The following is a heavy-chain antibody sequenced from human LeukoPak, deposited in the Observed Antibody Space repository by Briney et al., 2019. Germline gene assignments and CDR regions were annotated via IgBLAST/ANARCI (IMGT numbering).Heavy chain of an antibody. J-gene: IGHJ3*01. CDR1: GYTFASCD. D-gene: IGHD6-13*01. CDR3: ARDSRGAAAADDPFDF. CDR2: MNPNSGNT. V-gene: IGHV1-8*01. Sequence: GASVKVSCKASGYTFASCDINWVPQAPAQRPPRTAWMNPNSGNTGYAQKFQGRVTMTRTTSTNTAYMELSSLTSEDTAVYYCARDSRGAAAADDPFDFWGQGTMVTVST.